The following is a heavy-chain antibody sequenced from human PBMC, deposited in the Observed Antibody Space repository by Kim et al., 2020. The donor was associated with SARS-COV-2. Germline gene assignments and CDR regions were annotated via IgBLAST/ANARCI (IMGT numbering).Heavy chain of an antibody. CDR3: AVLQASNYYDSSGYAVTFDY. D-gene: IGHD3-22*01. CDR2: INPNSGGT. V-gene: IGHV1-2*06. CDR1: GYTFTGYY. Sequence: ASVKVSCKASGYTFTGYYMHWVRQAPGQGLEWMGRINPNSGGTNYAQKFQGRVTMTRDTSISTAYMELSRLRSDDTAVYYCAVLQASNYYDSSGYAVTFDYWGQGTLVTVSS. J-gene: IGHJ4*02.